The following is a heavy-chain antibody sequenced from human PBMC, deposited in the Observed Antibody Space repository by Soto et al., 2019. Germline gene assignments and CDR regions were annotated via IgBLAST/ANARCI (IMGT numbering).Heavy chain of an antibody. D-gene: IGHD3-22*01. CDR1: GFSFNEYA. V-gene: IGHV3-30*03. Sequence: AGGSLRLSCAASGFSFNEYAMYWVSQAPGQGLEWVAIISSDGHHQFYLDNLRGRFTVSRDNSKNTLYLQMNSLRPEDTAVYYCSRGTYYPQSSGLHADYWGPGTVVTVSS. CDR3: SRGTYYPQSSGLHADY. CDR2: ISSDGHHQ. J-gene: IGHJ4*02.